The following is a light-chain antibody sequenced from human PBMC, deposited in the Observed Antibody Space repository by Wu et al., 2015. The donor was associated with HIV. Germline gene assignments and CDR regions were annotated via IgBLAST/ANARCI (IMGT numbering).Light chain of an antibody. Sequence: DIQLTQSPSFLSVSVGDRVTITCRASQGSSSYLAWYQQKPGKALKLLIYAASTLQSGVPSRFSGSGSGTEFTLTISSLQPEDVATYYCQKYNTAPWTFGQGPRWKX. J-gene: IGKJ1*01. CDR2: AAS. CDR1: QGSSSY. CDR3: QKYNTAPWT. V-gene: IGKV1-9*01.